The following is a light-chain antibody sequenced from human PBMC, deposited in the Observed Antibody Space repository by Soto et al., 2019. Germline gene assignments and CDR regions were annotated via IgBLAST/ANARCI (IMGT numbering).Light chain of an antibody. CDR2: DAS. J-gene: IGKJ4*01. CDR3: QQRSNWPPLT. Sequence: EIVLTQSPATLSLSPGERATLSCRASQSVSSYLAWYQQKPGQAPRLLIYDASNRATGIPARFSGSGSLTDFTLTISSLEPEDFAVYYCQQRSNWPPLTFGGGTKVEIK. CDR1: QSVSSY. V-gene: IGKV3-11*01.